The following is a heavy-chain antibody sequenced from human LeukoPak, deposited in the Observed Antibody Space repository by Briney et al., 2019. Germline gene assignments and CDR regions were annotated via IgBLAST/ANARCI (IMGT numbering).Heavy chain of an antibody. CDR2: ISGSGGST. CDR1: GFTFSSYA. CDR3: AKGFVGYYYYGMDV. J-gene: IGHJ6*02. V-gene: IGHV3-23*01. D-gene: IGHD2-21*01. Sequence: GGSPRLSCAASGFTFSSYAMSWVRQAPGKGLEWVSAISGSGGSTYYADSVKGRFTIFRDNSKNTLYLQMNSLRAEDTAVYYCAKGFVGYYYYGMDVWGQGTTVTVSS.